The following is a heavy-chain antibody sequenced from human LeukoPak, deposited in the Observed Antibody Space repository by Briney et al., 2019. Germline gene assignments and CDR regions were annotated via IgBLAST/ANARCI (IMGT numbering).Heavy chain of an antibody. J-gene: IGHJ4*02. CDR2: ISSSSSYI. CDR1: GFTFSSYS. D-gene: IGHD1-26*01. CDR3: ARVRGGSGSYSYYFDY. Sequence: PGGSLRLSCAAYGFTFSSYSMNWVRQAPGKGLEWVSSISSSSSYIYYADSVKGRFTISRDNAKNSLYLQMNSLRAEDTAVYYCARVRGGSGSYSYYFDYWGQGTLVTVSS. V-gene: IGHV3-21*01.